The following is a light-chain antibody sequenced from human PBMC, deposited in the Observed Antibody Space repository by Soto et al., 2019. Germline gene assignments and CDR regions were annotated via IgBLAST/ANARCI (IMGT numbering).Light chain of an antibody. V-gene: IGLV4-60*02. CDR3: ETWDSSLRV. CDR2: LEGSGNY. CDR1: SGHSSYI. J-gene: IGLJ1*01. Sequence: QSVLTQSSSASASLGSSVKLTCTLSSGHSSYIIAWHQQQPGKAPRYLMKLEGSGNYNKGSGVPDRFSGSSSGADRYLTISNLQFEDEADYYCETWDSSLRVFGTGTKLTVL.